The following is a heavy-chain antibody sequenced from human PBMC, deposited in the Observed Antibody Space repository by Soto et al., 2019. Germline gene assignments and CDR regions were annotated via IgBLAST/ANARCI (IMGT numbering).Heavy chain of an antibody. J-gene: IGHJ4*02. CDR3: ARLDYGDSAFDS. CDR1: GGSINSASYH. V-gene: IGHV4-31*03. Sequence: QVQLQESGPGLVQHSETLSLTCSVSGGSINSASYHWSWLRQHPGKGLEFIGYIFYTGSTYYNPTLETRLTISVGTTTNHVSLRIKTVTGADTAVFYCARLDYGDSAFDSWGRGILVPVSS. CDR2: IFYTGST. D-gene: IGHD4-17*01.